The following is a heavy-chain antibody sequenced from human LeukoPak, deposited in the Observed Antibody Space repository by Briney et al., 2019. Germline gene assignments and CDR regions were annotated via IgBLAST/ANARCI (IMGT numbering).Heavy chain of an antibody. V-gene: IGHV3-9*01. Sequence: GGSLRLSCAASGFTFDDYAMHWVRQAPGKGLEWVSGISWNSGSIGYADSVKGRFTISRDNAKNSLYLQMNSLRAEDTALYYCAKDIFTMVRGVVDHWGQGTLVTV. CDR2: ISWNSGSI. D-gene: IGHD3-10*01. CDR3: AKDIFTMVRGVVDH. CDR1: GFTFDDYA. J-gene: IGHJ4*02.